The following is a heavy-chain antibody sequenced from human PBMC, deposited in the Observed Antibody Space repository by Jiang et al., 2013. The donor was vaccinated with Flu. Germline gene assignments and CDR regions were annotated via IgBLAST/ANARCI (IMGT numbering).Heavy chain of an antibody. Sequence: WSWIRQPPTGRGLGVAWGKYNDSGSTNYNPSLKSRLTLSVDTSKNQFSLNVRSVTAADTAVYYCARGPYESGSYYNNGFDYWGQGTLVTVSS. CDR2: YNDSGST. CDR3: ARGPYESGSYYNNGFDY. V-gene: IGHV4-34*01. J-gene: IGHJ4*02. D-gene: IGHD3-10*01.